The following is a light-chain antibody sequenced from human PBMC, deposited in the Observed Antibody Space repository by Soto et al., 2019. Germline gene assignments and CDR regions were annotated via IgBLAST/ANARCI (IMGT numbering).Light chain of an antibody. CDR1: QSISSY. CDR2: DAS. J-gene: IGKJ2*01. CDR3: HKSNSIPLT. V-gene: IGKV1-39*01. Sequence: DIQMTQSPSSLSASVGDRVTITCRASQSISSYLNWYQQKPGKAPNHLIYDASTLQSGVPSRFSGSGSGTDFTLTISSLPPEDSATFYCHKSNSIPLTLGQGTKQDIK.